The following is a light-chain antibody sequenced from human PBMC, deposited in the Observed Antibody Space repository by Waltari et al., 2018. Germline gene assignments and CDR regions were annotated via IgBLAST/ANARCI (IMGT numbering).Light chain of an antibody. CDR1: QSLLYSSNNKNY. V-gene: IGKV4-1*01. CDR3: QQYSIRPWT. Sequence: RSSQSLLYSSNNKNYLAWYQQKPGQPPKLLIYWASTRESGVPDRFSGSGSGTDFTLTISSLQAEDVAVYYCQQYSIRPWTFGQGTKVEI. CDR2: WAS. J-gene: IGKJ1*01.